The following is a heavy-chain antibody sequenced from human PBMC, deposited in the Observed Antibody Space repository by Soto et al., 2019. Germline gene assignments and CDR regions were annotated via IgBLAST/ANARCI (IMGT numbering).Heavy chain of an antibody. CDR3: ARGGREVPRIPYDT. Sequence: QVQLVQSGAEVKKPGASVYVSCKASGYTFTAYYLPWGRQAPGQGLEWMGWINPKVGGTNYARKFHGRVTMTRDTSISTVYMKLTRLRPDDTATYYCARGGREVPRIPYDTWGQGPLVTVSS. D-gene: IGHD3-16*01. CDR2: INPKVGGT. J-gene: IGHJ5*02. V-gene: IGHV1-2*02. CDR1: GYTFTAYY.